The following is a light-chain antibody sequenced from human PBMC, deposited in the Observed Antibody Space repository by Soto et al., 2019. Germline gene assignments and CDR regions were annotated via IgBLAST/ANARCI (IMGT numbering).Light chain of an antibody. CDR1: QDISNH. J-gene: IGKJ1*01. V-gene: IGKV1-39*01. CDR2: AAS. Sequence: DIQMTQSPSSLSASVGDRVTITCQASQDISNHLNWYQQKPGKAPKLLIYAASTLQSGVPSRFTGSGSGTPFTLTISSLQPEDFATYYCQQSFRTPWTFGQGTKVEIK. CDR3: QQSFRTPWT.